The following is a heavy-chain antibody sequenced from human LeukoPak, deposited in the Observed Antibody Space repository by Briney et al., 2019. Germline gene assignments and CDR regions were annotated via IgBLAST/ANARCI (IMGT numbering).Heavy chain of an antibody. J-gene: IGHJ4*02. CDR1: GLTFSSYW. Sequence: GGSLRLSCAASGLTFSSYWMHWVRQAPGKGLVWVSRINSDGSSTSYADSVKGRFTIARDNAKPTLYLQVNSRRADDTALYYCAREGDYFEYWGQGTLVTVSS. V-gene: IGHV3-74*01. CDR3: AREGDYFEY. CDR2: INSDGSST.